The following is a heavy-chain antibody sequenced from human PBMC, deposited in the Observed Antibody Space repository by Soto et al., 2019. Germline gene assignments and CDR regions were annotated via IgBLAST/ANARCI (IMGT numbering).Heavy chain of an antibody. D-gene: IGHD6-13*01. V-gene: IGHV3-53*01. Sequence: QPGGSLRLSCAASGFTVSSNYMSWVRQAPGKGLEWVSVIYSGGSTYYADSVKGRFTISRDNSENTLYLQMNSLRTEDTAVYYCARGADQQLEHSFGEFDFWGQGTLVTVSS. CDR3: ARGADQQLEHSFGEFDF. CDR2: IYSGGST. J-gene: IGHJ4*02. CDR1: GFTVSSNY.